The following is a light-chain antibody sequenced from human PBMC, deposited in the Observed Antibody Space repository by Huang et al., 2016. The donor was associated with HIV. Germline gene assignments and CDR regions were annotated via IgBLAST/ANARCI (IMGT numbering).Light chain of an antibody. CDR3: QRYT. V-gene: IGKV3-11*01. CDR2: DAS. J-gene: IGKJ2*01. Sequence: EIVLTQSPATLSLSPGERATLSCRASQTINSSLACDHQKPGQAPRLLIYDASKRVTGIPARFSGSGSGTDFTLTISSLEPEDFAVYYCQRYTFGQGTKLEIK. CDR1: QTINSS.